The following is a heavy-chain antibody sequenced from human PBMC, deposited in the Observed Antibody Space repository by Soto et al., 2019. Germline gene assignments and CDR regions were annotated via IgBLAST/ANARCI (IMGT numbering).Heavy chain of an antibody. CDR2: ISYDGGNK. V-gene: IGHV3-30-3*01. CDR1: GFTFSSYP. CDR3: AREDLRPPSYYCGMDV. D-gene: IGHD4-17*01. J-gene: IGHJ6*02. Sequence: QVQLVESGGGVVQPERSLRLSCAASGFTFSSYPMHWVRQAPGKGLEWVAVISYDGGNKYYADSVKGRFTISRDNSRNMLSLQMLSLRPEDTAVYYCAREDLRPPSYYCGMDVWGQGTTVTVTS.